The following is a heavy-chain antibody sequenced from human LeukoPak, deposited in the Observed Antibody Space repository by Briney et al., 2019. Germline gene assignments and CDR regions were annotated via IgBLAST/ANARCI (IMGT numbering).Heavy chain of an antibody. D-gene: IGHD6-13*01. V-gene: IGHV1-18*01. CDR2: ISAYNGNT. CDR3: ARDGPPYIAAAGTDYYYGMDV. Sequence: ASVKVSCKASGYTFTSYGISWVRQAPGQGLEWMGWISAYNGNTNYAQKLQGGVTMTTDTSTSTAYMELRSLRSDDTAVYYCARDGPPYIAAAGTDYYYGMDVWGQGTTVTVSS. J-gene: IGHJ6*02. CDR1: GYTFTSYG.